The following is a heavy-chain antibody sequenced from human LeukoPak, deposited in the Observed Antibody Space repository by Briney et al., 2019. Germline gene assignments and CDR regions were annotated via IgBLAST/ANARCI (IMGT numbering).Heavy chain of an antibody. Sequence: ASETLSHTCTVSGSSISSYYWSWIRQPPGKGLEWIGYIYYSGSTNYNPSLKSRVTISVDTSKNQFSLKLSSVTAADTAVYYCARVGMTTVTTGWFDPWGQGTLVTVSS. CDR3: ARVGMTTVTTGWFDP. CDR2: IYYSGST. J-gene: IGHJ5*02. D-gene: IGHD4-17*01. V-gene: IGHV4-59*13. CDR1: GSSISSYY.